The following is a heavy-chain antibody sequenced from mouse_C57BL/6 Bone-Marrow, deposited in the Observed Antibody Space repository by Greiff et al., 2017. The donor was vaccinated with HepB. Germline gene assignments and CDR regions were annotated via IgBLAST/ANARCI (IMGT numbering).Heavy chain of an antibody. CDR1: GYTFTSYW. J-gene: IGHJ4*01. CDR2: IHPNSGST. D-gene: IGHD1-1*01. Sequence: QVQLKQPGAELVEPGASVKLSCKASGYTFTSYWMHWVKQRPGQGLEWIGMIHPNSGSTNYNEKFKSKATLTVDKSSSTAYMQLSSLTSEDSAVYYCARSEVGSSSYYAMDYWGQGTSVTVSS. V-gene: IGHV1-64*01. CDR3: ARSEVGSSSYYAMDY.